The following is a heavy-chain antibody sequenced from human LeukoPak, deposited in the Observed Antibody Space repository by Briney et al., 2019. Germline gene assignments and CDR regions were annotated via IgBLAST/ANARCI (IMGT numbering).Heavy chain of an antibody. CDR3: ARGVARSSKFHFSYYFDY. CDR1: GGPISSSSYY. Sequence: SETLSLTCTVSGGPISSSSYYWGWIRQPPGKGLEWIGSIYHSGSTYYNPSLKSRVTISVDTSKNQFSLNLSSVTAADTAVYYCARGVARSSKFHFSYYFDYWGQGTLVTVSS. J-gene: IGHJ4*02. D-gene: IGHD6-6*01. V-gene: IGHV4-39*07. CDR2: IYHSGST.